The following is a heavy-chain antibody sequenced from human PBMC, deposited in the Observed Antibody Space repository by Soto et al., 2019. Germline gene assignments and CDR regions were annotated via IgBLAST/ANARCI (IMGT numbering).Heavy chain of an antibody. CDR1: GYTFTSYA. CDR3: ATSTIAMIRGVIYFYYGVDV. CDR2: ISGYNGNT. D-gene: IGHD3-10*01. Sequence: ASVKVSCKASGYTFTSYAISWVRQAPGQGLELMGWISGYNGNTNYAQKLQGRVTMTTDTSTSTAYMELRNLRSDDTAVYYCATSTIAMIRGVIYFYYGVDVWGQGTTVTVSS. J-gene: IGHJ6*02. V-gene: IGHV1-18*04.